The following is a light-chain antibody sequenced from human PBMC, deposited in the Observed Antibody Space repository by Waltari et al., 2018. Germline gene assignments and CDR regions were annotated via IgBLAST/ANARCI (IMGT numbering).Light chain of an antibody. CDR2: DAS. J-gene: IGKJ5*01. CDR1: QTVSSY. CDR3: QQRSNWPIT. Sequence: EIVLTQSPATHSLSPGERATLSCRASQTVSSYLAWYQQKPGQAPRVRIYDASNRATGISARFSGSGSGTAFTLTISSLEPEDFAVYYCQQRSNWPITFGQGTRLEIK. V-gene: IGKV3-11*01.